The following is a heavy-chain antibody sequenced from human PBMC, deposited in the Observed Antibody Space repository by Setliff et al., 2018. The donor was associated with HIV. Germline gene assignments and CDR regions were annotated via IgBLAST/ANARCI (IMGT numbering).Heavy chain of an antibody. Sequence: SETLSLTCTVSGGSISRYFWNWIRQSPGTGLEWIGDINYRGVTYYNPSLKSRVTFSLDTSKNQFSLTLTSVTAADTAVYYCARDSNPAGSPGYEYARRGAFDLWGPGTPVTVSS. CDR2: INYRGVT. CDR3: ARDSNPAGSPGYEYARRGAFDL. V-gene: IGHV4-59*01. D-gene: IGHD5-12*01. CDR1: GGSISRYF. J-gene: IGHJ3*01.